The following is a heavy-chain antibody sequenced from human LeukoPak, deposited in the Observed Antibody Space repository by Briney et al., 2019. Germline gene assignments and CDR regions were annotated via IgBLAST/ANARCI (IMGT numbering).Heavy chain of an antibody. CDR2: IIPIFGTP. D-gene: IGHD6-13*01. CDR1: GGTFSSYA. J-gene: IGHJ4*02. V-gene: IGHV1-69*01. Sequence: SVKVSCKASGGTFSSYAINWVRQAPGQGLEWVGGIIPIFGTPTYAQKFQGRVTITADESTSTAYMELSSLRSEDAAVYYCARGDLDGASSWYGSFWGQGTLVAVSS. CDR3: ARGDLDGASSWYGSF.